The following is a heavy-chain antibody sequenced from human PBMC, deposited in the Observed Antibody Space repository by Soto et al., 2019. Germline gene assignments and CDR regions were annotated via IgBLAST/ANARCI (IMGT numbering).Heavy chain of an antibody. D-gene: IGHD2-15*01. Sequence: QVQLQESGPGLVKPSQTLSLTCTVSGGSISSGGYYWSWIRQHPGKGLEWIGYIYYSGSTYYNPSLKSRVTIAVDTSKNQFSLKLSSVSAADTAVYYCARVRYCSGGSCYPRFDPWGQGTLVTVSS. CDR2: IYYSGST. J-gene: IGHJ5*02. CDR1: GGSISSGGYY. CDR3: ARVRYCSGGSCYPRFDP. V-gene: IGHV4-31*03.